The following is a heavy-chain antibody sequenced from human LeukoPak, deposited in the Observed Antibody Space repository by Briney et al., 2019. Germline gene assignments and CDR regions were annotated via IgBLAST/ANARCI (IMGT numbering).Heavy chain of an antibody. CDR3: ARARGYYYDSSGYLDH. CDR2: ISAYNGNT. J-gene: IGHJ4*02. Sequence: ASVKVSCKASGYTFTSYGIGWVRQAPGQGLEWMGWISAYNGNTNYAQKLQGRVTMTTDTSTSTAYMELRSLRSDDTAVYYCARARGYYYDSSGYLDHWGQGTLVTVSS. V-gene: IGHV1-18*01. CDR1: GYTFTSYG. D-gene: IGHD3-22*01.